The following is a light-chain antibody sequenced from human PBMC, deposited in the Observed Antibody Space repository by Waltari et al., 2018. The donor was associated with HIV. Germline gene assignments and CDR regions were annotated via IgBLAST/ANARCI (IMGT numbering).Light chain of an antibody. CDR3: AAWDDSLSGLWV. J-gene: IGLJ3*02. CDR1: SSNIGSNY. V-gene: IGLV1-47*01. Sequence: QSVLTQPPSASGTPGQRVTIPCSGSSSNIGSNYVYWYQQLQGTAPKHFTYRNNQRPSGVPDRFSGSKSGTSASLAISGRRSEDEADYYCAAWDDSLSGLWVFGGGTKLTVL. CDR2: RNN.